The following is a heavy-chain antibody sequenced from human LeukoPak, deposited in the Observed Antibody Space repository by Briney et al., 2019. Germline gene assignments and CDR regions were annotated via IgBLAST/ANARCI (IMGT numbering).Heavy chain of an antibody. CDR3: APSLLEWLPDNDY. CDR2: INHSGST. J-gene: IGHJ4*02. D-gene: IGHD3-3*01. CDR1: GGSFSGYY. Sequence: RPSETLSLTCAVYGGSFSGYYWSWIRQPPGKGLEWIGEINHSGSTNYNPSLKSRVTISVDTSKNQSSLKLSSVTAADTAVYYCAPSLLEWLPDNDYWGQGTLVTVSS. V-gene: IGHV4-34*01.